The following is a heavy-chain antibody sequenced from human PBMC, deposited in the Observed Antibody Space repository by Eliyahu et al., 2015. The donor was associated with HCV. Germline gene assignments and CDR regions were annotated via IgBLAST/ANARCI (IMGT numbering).Heavy chain of an antibody. D-gene: IGHD5-24*01. Sequence: EVQLLESGGDLVQPGGSLRLSCVGSGFTFSAYWMHWVRQVPGKGVGGVSRINGAGDSPSYADSVKGRWTISRDNAKSSLYLQMTSLRLEDTAVYYCLRGADGYGNFDYWGQGTLLTVSS. V-gene: IGHV3-74*01. CDR3: LRGADGYGNFDY. CDR1: GFTFSAYW. J-gene: IGHJ4*02. CDR2: INGAGDSP.